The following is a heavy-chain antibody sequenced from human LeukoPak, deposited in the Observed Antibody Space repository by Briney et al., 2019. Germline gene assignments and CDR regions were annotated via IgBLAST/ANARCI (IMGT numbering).Heavy chain of an antibody. CDR1: GYNFFTYG. CDR2: ISPHNGNA. Sequence: ASVKVSCKASGYNFFTYGITWVRQAPGQGLEWMGWISPHNGNANYAQKFQDRVIMTTDTSTNTAFMEVRSLRSDDTAMYYCARGDFISSRDYLLFLDYWGQGSLVTVSS. CDR3: ARGDFISSRDYLLFLDY. J-gene: IGHJ4*01. D-gene: IGHD2-2*01. V-gene: IGHV1-18*01.